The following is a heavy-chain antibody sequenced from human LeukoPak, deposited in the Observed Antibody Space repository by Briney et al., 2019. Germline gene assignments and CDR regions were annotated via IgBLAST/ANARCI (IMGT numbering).Heavy chain of an antibody. D-gene: IGHD6-25*01. CDR2: ISGSGGST. V-gene: IGHV3-23*01. Sequence: KGLEWVSAISGSGGSTYYADSVKGRFTISRDNSKNTLYLQMNSLRAEDTAVYYCAKRAAGYWGQGTLVTVSS. J-gene: IGHJ4*02. CDR3: AKRAAGY.